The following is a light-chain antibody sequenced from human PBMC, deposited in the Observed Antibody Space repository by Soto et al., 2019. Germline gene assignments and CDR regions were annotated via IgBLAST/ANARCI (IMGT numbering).Light chain of an antibody. CDR2: AAS. CDR1: QSIISY. V-gene: IGKV1-39*01. Sequence: DIQMTQSPSSLSASVGDRITITCRAIQSIISYVNWYQQKPGKAPKLLIYAASSLQSGVPSRFSGSGSGTDFTLTISSLQPEDFATYYCQQSYSTPYTFGQGTKLEIK. J-gene: IGKJ2*01. CDR3: QQSYSTPYT.